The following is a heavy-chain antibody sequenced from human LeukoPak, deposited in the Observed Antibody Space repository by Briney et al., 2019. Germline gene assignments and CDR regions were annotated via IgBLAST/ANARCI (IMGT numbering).Heavy chain of an antibody. V-gene: IGHV3-74*01. CDR3: AKDTLYQQLIRVDAFDI. CDR2: INSDGSST. J-gene: IGHJ3*02. Sequence: PGGSLRLSCAASGFTFSSYWMHWVRQAPGKGLVWVSRINSDGSSTSYADSVKGRFTIPRDNAKNTLYLQMNSLRAEDTALYYCAKDTLYQQLIRVDAFDIWGQGTMVTVSS. D-gene: IGHD6-13*01. CDR1: GFTFSSYW.